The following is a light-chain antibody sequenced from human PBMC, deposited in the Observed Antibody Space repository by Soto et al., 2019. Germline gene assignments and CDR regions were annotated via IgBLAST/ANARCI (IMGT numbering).Light chain of an antibody. CDR3: GTWDGSPNTVV. J-gene: IGLJ3*02. CDR2: EDN. V-gene: IGLV1-51*01. Sequence: QSVLTQTPSVSAAPGQKVTISCSGSNSNIGTNYVSWYQQLPGTAPKLLIYEDNKRPSGIPDRFSGSKSGTSSTLAITGLQTGDEAVYYCGTWDGSPNTVVFGGGTKLT. CDR1: NSNIGTNY.